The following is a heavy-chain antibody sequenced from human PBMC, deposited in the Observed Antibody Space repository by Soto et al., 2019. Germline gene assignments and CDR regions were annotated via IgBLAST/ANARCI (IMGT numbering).Heavy chain of an antibody. CDR3: VRGPYNYNSRYFDY. Sequence: SETLSLTCTVSGGSFSCYFWTWIRQPPGKGLEWLAEINHSGITNYNPSVESRVSMSVDTSKNQFSLRLYSVTAADTAVYYCVRGPYNYNSRYFDYWGQGTLVTVSS. V-gene: IGHV4-34*01. J-gene: IGHJ4*02. D-gene: IGHD1-1*01. CDR2: INHSGIT. CDR1: GGSFSCYF.